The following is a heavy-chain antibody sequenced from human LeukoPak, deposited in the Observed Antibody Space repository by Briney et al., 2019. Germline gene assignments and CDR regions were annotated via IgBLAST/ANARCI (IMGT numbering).Heavy chain of an antibody. J-gene: IGHJ4*02. CDR3: AKDASSSWDDYFDY. V-gene: IGHV3-43*02. Sequence: GGSLRLSCAASGFTFDDYAMHWVRQAPGKGLEWVSLISGDGGSTYYADSAKGRLTISRDNSKNSLYLQMNSLRTEDTALYYCAKDASSSWDDYFDYWGQGTLVTVSS. D-gene: IGHD6-13*01. CDR1: GFTFDDYA. CDR2: ISGDGGST.